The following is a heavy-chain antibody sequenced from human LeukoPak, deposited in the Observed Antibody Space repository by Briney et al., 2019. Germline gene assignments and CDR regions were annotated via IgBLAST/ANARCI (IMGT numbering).Heavy chain of an antibody. V-gene: IGHV4-39*01. CDR3: AKGELGLWFDY. Sequence: SETLSLTCTVSGGSITNNNYNWDWIRQPPGKGLEWIGDLYYSGSTHYNPSLKSRVTISVDTSKNQFSLKLNSVTAADTAVYYCAKGELGLWFDYWGQGTLVTVSS. J-gene: IGHJ4*02. D-gene: IGHD5-18*01. CDR1: GGSITNNNYN. CDR2: LYYSGST.